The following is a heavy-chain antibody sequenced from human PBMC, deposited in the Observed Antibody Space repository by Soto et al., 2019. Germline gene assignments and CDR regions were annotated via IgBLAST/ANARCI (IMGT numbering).Heavy chain of an antibody. J-gene: IGHJ4*02. D-gene: IGHD6-19*01. CDR1: GGSISSYY. Sequence: SETLSLTCTVSGGSISSYYWSWIRQPPGKGLEWIGYIYYSGSTNYNPSLKNRVTISVDTSKNQFSLKLSSVTAADTAVYYCARLGIAVAVRPYYFDYWGQGTLVTVSS. V-gene: IGHV4-59*01. CDR3: ARLGIAVAVRPYYFDY. CDR2: IYYSGST.